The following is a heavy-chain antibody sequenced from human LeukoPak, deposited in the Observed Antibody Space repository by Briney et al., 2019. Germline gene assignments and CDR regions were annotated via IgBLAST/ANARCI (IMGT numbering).Heavy chain of an antibody. Sequence: SETLSLTCTVSGGSISSSSYYWGWIRQPPGKGLEWIGSIYYSGSTYYNPSLKSRVTISVDTSKNQSSLKLSSVTAADTAVYYCARGGLKVRGAGRYGMDVWGQGTTVTVSS. CDR2: IYYSGST. CDR3: ARGGLKVRGAGRYGMDV. V-gene: IGHV4-39*07. J-gene: IGHJ6*02. CDR1: GGSISSSSYY. D-gene: IGHD3-10*01.